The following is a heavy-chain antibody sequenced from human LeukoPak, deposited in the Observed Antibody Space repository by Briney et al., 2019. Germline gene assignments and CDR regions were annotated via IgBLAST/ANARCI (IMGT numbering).Heavy chain of an antibody. CDR3: ARDKGGSGSFDN. V-gene: IGHV3-66*01. CDR1: GFTVSSNY. J-gene: IGHJ4*02. D-gene: IGHD3-22*01. CDR2: IYSGGST. Sequence: PGGSVRLSCAASGFTVSSNYMSWVRQAPGKGLEWVSVIYSGGSTYYADSVKGRFTISRDNSKNTLYLQMKSPRAEDTALYYCARDKGGSGSFDNWGQGTVVTVSS.